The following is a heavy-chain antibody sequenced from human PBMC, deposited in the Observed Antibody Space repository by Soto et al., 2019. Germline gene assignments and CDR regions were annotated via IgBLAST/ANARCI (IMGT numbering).Heavy chain of an antibody. V-gene: IGHV4-30-4*01. CDR2: IYYSGST. CDR3: ARTYDSNWFDP. J-gene: IGHJ5*02. CDR1: GGSISSGDYY. Sequence: PSETLSLTCTVSGGSISSGDYYWSWIRQPPGKSLEWIGYIYYSGSTYYNPSLKSRVTISVDTSKNQFSLKLSSVTAADTAVYYCARTYDSNWFDPWGQGTLVTVSS. D-gene: IGHD3-3*01.